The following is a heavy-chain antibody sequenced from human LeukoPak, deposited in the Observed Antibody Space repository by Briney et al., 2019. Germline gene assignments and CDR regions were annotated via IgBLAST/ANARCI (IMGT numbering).Heavy chain of an antibody. V-gene: IGHV1-8*01. Sequence: RASVKVSCKASGYTFTRYEINWVRQAPGQGLEWMGWMNPNNGNTDYAQQFQGRVTMTRDTSITTAYMELSSLRSEDTAVYYCARGLGYYYLCYYMDVWGKGTTVTVSS. CDR2: MNPNNGNT. J-gene: IGHJ6*03. CDR3: ARGLGYYYLCYYMDV. CDR1: GYTFTRYE.